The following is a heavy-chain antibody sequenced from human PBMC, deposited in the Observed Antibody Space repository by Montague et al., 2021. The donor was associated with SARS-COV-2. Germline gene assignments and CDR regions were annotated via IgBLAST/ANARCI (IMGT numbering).Heavy chain of an antibody. V-gene: IGHV2-5*01. CDR3: ARTTDCGYSYGGSTDALDI. CDR2: IYWNDDK. Sequence: PALVKPTQTLTLTCTFSGFSLSTSGVGVGWIRQPPGKALEWLALIYWNDDKRYSPSLKSRLTITKDTSKNQVVLTMTNMDPVDTATYYCARTTDCGYSYGGSTDALDIWGQGTMVTVSS. J-gene: IGHJ3*02. CDR1: GFSLSTSGVG. D-gene: IGHD5-18*01.